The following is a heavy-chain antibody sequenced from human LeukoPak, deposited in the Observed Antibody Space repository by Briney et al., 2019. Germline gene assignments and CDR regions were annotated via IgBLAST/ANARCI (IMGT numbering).Heavy chain of an antibody. CDR1: GGSISSYY. CDR2: IYYSGST. Sequence: SGTLSLTCTVSGGSISSYYWSWIRQPPGKGLEWIGYIYYSGSTNYNPSLKSRVTISVDTSKNQFSLKLCSVAAADTAVYYCAREPSDYGSSYYYYGMDVWGQGTTVTVSS. J-gene: IGHJ6*02. CDR3: AREPSDYGSSYYYYGMDV. D-gene: IGHD4-17*01. V-gene: IGHV4-59*01.